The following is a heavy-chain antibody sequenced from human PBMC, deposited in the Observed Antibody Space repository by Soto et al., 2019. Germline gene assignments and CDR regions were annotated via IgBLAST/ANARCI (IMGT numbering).Heavy chain of an antibody. J-gene: IGHJ6*02. Sequence: QVQLVESGGGVVQPGRSLRLSCAASGFTFSSYGMHWVRQAPGKGLGWVAVISYEGSNKYYADSVKGRFTISRANSKNTLYLYMNSLRAEDAAVYYCAKDQLRGVRGVITYYYGMDVWGQGTTVTVSS. V-gene: IGHV3-30*18. D-gene: IGHD3-10*01. CDR3: AKDQLRGVRGVITYYYGMDV. CDR2: ISYEGSNK. CDR1: GFTFSSYG.